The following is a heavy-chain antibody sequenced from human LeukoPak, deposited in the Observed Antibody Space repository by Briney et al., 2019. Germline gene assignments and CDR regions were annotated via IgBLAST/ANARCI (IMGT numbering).Heavy chain of an antibody. J-gene: IGHJ6*03. CDR1: GYTFTSYG. V-gene: IGHV1-18*01. Sequence: GASVKVPCKASGYTFTSYGISWVRQAPGQGLEWMGWISAYNGNTNYAQKLQGKVTMTTDTSTSTAYMELRSLRSDDTAVYYCARQSSGWSFGYMDVWGKGTTVTISS. D-gene: IGHD6-19*01. CDR2: ISAYNGNT. CDR3: ARQSSGWSFGYMDV.